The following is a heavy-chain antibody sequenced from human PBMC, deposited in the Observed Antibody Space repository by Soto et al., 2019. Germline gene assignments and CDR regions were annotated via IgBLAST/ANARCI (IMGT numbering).Heavy chain of an antibody. V-gene: IGHV3-33*01. CDR3: TRDHIVAGGD. Sequence: QVQLVESGGGVVQPGRSLRLSCAASGFTFSNFGMHWVRQAPGKGLEWVAVIWYDGINQYYADSVKGRFTVSRDNSKNTLYLKMDNLRVEATGLSYCTRDHIVAGGDWGQGTLVTVSS. CDR1: GFTFSNFG. CDR2: IWYDGINQ. D-gene: IGHD5-12*01. J-gene: IGHJ4*02.